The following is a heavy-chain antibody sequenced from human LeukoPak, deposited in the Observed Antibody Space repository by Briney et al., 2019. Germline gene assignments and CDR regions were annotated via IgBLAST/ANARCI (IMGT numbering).Heavy chain of an antibody. CDR1: GGSISSSSYY. CDR2: IYYSGST. Sequence: SETLSLTCTVSGGSISSSSYYRGWIRQPPGKGLEWIGSIYYSGSTYYNPSLKSRVTISVDTSKNHFSLKLSSVTAADTAVYFCARLDYGYNSDYYFDLWGQGTLVTVSS. J-gene: IGHJ4*02. V-gene: IGHV4-39*02. D-gene: IGHD4-17*01. CDR3: ARLDYGYNSDYYFDL.